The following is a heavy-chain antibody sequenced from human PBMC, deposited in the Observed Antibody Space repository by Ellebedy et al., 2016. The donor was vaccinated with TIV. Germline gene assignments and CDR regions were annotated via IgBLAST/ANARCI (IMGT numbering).Heavy chain of an antibody. D-gene: IGHD2-2*01. CDR3: ARDARFIDHQHNWFDP. CDR2: ISNSDSSI. Sequence: GEFLKISCAASGFTFSDYYMSWIRQAPGKGLEWVSYISNSDSSIFYADSVKGRFTISRDNAKNLLYLQINSLRAEDTAVYYCARDARFIDHQHNWFDPWGQGTLVTVSS. CDR1: GFTFSDYY. J-gene: IGHJ5*02. V-gene: IGHV3-11*01.